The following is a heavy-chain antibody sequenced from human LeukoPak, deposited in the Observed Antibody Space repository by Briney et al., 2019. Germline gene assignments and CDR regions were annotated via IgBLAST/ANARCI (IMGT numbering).Heavy chain of an antibody. V-gene: IGHV3-30*03. Sequence: GVSLGLSCAASGFTFSGFAIHWVRQAPGKGLEWVAAISYDGSDKDYVDSVKGRFTISRDNSKNKLSLQMNSLRVEDTAVYYCARRVGRSGPLDYWGQGTLVTVS. D-gene: IGHD1-26*01. CDR2: ISYDGSDK. CDR3: ARRVGRSGPLDY. J-gene: IGHJ4*02. CDR1: GFTFSGFA.